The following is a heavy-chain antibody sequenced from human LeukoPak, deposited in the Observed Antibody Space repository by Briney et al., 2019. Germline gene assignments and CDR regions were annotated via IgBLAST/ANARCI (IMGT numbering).Heavy chain of an antibody. CDR1: GGSFSGYY. CDR3: ARGRLVAVVVAAIRRAEYFQH. CDR2: INHSGST. Sequence: PSETLSLTCAVYGGSFSGYYWSWIRQPPGKGLEWIGEINHSGSTNYNPSLKSRVTISVDTSKNQFSLKLSSVTAADTAVYYCARGRLVAVVVAAIRRAEYFQHWGQGTLVTVSS. V-gene: IGHV4-34*01. J-gene: IGHJ1*01. D-gene: IGHD2-15*01.